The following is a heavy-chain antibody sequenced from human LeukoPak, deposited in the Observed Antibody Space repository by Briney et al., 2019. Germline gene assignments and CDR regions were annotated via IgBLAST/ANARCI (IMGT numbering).Heavy chain of an antibody. J-gene: IGHJ4*02. CDR3: AREGYSLGLDY. D-gene: IGHD3-16*02. Sequence: PGRSLRLSCAASGFTFDDYAMHWVRQAPGKGLEWVSGISWNSGSIGYADSVKGRFTISRDNAKNSLYLQMNSLRAEDTALYYCAREGYSLGLDYWGQGTLVTVSS. CDR2: ISWNSGSI. CDR1: GFTFDDYA. V-gene: IGHV3-9*01.